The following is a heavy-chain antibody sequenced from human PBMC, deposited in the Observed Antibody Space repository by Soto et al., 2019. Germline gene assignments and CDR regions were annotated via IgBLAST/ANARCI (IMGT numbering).Heavy chain of an antibody. D-gene: IGHD2-15*01. Sequence: QVQLVESGGGVVQSGRSLRLSCAASGFTFSSYAMHWVRQAPGKGLEWVAVISYDGNNKYYADSVKGRFTISRDNSKSTLYLQMNSVRAEDTAVYSCARAGCDGGSCYTLVGLRYGMDVWGQGTTVTVSS. CDR1: GFTFSSYA. V-gene: IGHV3-30-3*01. CDR3: ARAGCDGGSCYTLVGLRYGMDV. CDR2: ISYDGNNK. J-gene: IGHJ6*02.